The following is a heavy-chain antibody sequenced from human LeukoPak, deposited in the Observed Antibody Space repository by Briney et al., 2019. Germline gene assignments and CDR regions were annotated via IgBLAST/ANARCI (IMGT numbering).Heavy chain of an antibody. D-gene: IGHD6-19*01. CDR3: ARHSSGWYWFDF. CDR2: IYYSGRT. J-gene: IGHJ4*02. CDR1: GGSISSNSYY. Sequence: SETLSLTCTVSGGSISSNSYYWGWIRQPPGKGLEWIGSIYYSGRTYYNPSLKSRVTISVDTSKNQFSLKLSSVTAADTAVYYCARHSSGWYWFDFWGQGTLVTVSS. V-gene: IGHV4-39*01.